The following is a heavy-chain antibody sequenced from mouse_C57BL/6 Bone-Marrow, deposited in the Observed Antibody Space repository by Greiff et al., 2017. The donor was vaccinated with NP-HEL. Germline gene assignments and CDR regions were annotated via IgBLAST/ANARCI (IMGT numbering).Heavy chain of an antibody. CDR2: IDPSDSYT. J-gene: IGHJ4*01. CDR1: GYTFTSYW. CDR3: ARGPYYYAMDY. Sequence: QVQLQRPGAELVKPGASVKLSCKASGYTFTSYWMQWVKQRPGQGLEWIGEIDPSDSYTNYNQKFKGKATLTVDTSSSTAYMQLSSLTSEDSAVYYCARGPYYYAMDYWGQGTSVTVSS. V-gene: IGHV1-50*01.